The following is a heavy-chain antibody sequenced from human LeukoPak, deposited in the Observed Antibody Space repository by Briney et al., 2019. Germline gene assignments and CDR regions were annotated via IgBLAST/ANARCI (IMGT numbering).Heavy chain of an antibody. CDR2: ISYDGSNK. V-gene: IGHV3-30*04. Sequence: QAGGSLRLSCAASGFTFSSYAMHWVRQAPGKGLEWVAVISYDGSNKYYADSVKGRFTISRDNSKYTLYLQMNSLRAEDTAMYYCAKVSLNMVNDAFDIWGQGTMVSVSS. J-gene: IGHJ3*02. CDR1: GFTFSSYA. CDR3: AKVSLNMVNDAFDI. D-gene: IGHD4/OR15-4a*01.